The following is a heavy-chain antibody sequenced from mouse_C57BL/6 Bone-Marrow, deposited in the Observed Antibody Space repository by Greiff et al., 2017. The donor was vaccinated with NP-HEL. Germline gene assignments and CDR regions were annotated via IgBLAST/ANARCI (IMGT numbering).Heavy chain of an antibody. CDR2: IDPENGDT. J-gene: IGHJ4*01. CDR1: GFNIKDDY. V-gene: IGHV14-4*01. Sequence: EVKLQESGAELVRPGASVKLSCTASGFNIKDDYMHWVKQRPEQGLEWIGWIDPENGDTEYASKFQGKATITADTSSNTAYLQLSSLTSEDTAVYYCTTDPPMDYWGQGTSVTVSS. CDR3: TTDPPMDY.